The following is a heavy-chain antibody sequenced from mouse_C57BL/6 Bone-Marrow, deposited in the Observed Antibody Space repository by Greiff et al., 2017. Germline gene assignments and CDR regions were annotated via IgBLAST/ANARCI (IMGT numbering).Heavy chain of an antibody. J-gene: IGHJ3*01. Sequence: QVQLQQPGAELVKPGASVKMSCKASGYTFTSYWITWVKQRPGQGLEWIGDIYPGSGSTNYNEKFKSKATLTVDTSSSTAYMQLSSLTSEDSAVYYGARRRRFYYGYGWCAYWGQGTLVTVSA. V-gene: IGHV1-55*01. CDR3: ARRRRFYYGYGWCAY. CDR2: IYPGSGST. CDR1: GYTFTSYW. D-gene: IGHD2-2*01.